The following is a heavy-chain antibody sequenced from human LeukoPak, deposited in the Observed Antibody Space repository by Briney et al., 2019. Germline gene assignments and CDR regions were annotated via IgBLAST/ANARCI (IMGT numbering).Heavy chain of an antibody. CDR1: GFTVSSNY. Sequence: GGSLRLSCAASGFTVSSNYMSWVRQAPGKGLEWVSVIYSGGSTYYADSAKGRFTISRDNSKNTLYLQMNSLRAEDTAVYYCARESHTDAFDIWGQGTMVTVSS. V-gene: IGHV3-66*01. CDR2: IYSGGST. CDR3: ARESHTDAFDI. J-gene: IGHJ3*02.